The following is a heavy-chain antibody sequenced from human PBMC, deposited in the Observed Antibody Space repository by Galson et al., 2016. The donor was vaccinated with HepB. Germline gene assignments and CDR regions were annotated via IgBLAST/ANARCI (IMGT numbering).Heavy chain of an antibody. D-gene: IGHD3-16*02. CDR1: GFSFSTYA. Sequence: SLRLSCAVSGFSFSTYAMSWVRQAPGKGLVWVSTIGGSGDNTYYADSVKGRFTICRDSSMNTLYLQMNSLRAEDTAVYYCAKDLRSDYVWGSYRFQDWGQGAPVTVSS. CDR2: IGGSGDNT. CDR3: AKDLRSDYVWGSYRFQD. V-gene: IGHV3-23*01. J-gene: IGHJ4*02.